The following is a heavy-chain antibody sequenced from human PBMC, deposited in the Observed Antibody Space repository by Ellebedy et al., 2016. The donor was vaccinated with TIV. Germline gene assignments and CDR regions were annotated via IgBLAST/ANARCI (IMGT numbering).Heavy chain of an antibody. J-gene: IGHJ4*02. CDR3: AKGKVADS. V-gene: IGHV3-23*01. CDR2: ISESGGST. Sequence: GGSLRLSXTDAGVTFSTYAMYWVRQAPGKGLEWVSGISESGGSTYYADSVKGRFTISRDNSKDTLYLEMNSLRVDDTAVYYCAKGKVADSWGQGTLVTVSS. CDR1: GVTFSTYA. D-gene: IGHD2-15*01.